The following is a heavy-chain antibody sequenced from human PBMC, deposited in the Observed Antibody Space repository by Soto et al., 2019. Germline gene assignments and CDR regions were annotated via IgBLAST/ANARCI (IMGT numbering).Heavy chain of an antibody. CDR1: TDSSSFTNSY. V-gene: IGHV4-39*01. J-gene: IGHJ4*02. CDR3: ARHRIEVVWRGGDL. D-gene: IGHD3-10*01. CDR2: SSYNGGT. Sequence: PSETLSLTCTVSTDSSSFTNSYWGWIRQPPGKGLQWIGSSSYNGGTFYNPSLKGRVVISFDTSKKQSSLQVTSVTAADTAVYFCARHRIEVVWRGGDLWGQGRPVTVSS.